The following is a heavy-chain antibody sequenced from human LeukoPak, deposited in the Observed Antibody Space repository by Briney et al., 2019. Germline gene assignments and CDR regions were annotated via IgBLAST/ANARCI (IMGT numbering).Heavy chain of an antibody. D-gene: IGHD4-17*01. Sequence: SETLSLTCTVSGGSISSYYWSWIRQTAGKGLEWIGRIYTSGSTNYNPSLKSRVTMSVDTSKNQFSLKLSSVTAADTAVYYCARASHDYGDYSHFDYWGQGTLVTVSS. CDR1: GGSISSYY. J-gene: IGHJ4*02. V-gene: IGHV4-4*07. CDR2: IYTSGST. CDR3: ARASHDYGDYSHFDY.